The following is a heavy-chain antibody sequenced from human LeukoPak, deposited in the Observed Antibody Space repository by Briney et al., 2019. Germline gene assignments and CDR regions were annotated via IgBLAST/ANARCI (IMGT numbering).Heavy chain of an antibody. CDR1: GYTFTGYY. CDR3: ARGDYYGSGSYYIFWFDP. J-gene: IGHJ5*02. V-gene: IGHV1-2*02. CDR2: INPNSGGT. Sequence: RASVKVSCKASGYTFTGYYMHWVRQAPGQGLEWMGWINPNSGGTNYAQKFQGRVTMTRDTSTSTAYMELSRLRSDDTAVYYCARGDYYGSGSYYIFWFDPWGQGTLVTVSS. D-gene: IGHD3-10*01.